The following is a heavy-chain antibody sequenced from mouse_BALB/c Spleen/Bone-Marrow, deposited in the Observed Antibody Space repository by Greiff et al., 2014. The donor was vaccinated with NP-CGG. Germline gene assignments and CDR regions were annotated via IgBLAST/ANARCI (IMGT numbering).Heavy chain of an antibody. CDR1: GFNIKDTY. Sequence: DVQLVESGAELVKPGASVKLSCTASGFNIKDTYMHWVKQRPEQGLEWIGRIDPANGNTKYDPKFQGKATITADTPSDTAYLQLNTLTSEDTAVYYCASSAYSWGQGTLVTVSA. J-gene: IGHJ3*01. V-gene: IGHV14-3*02. D-gene: IGHD2-10*01. CDR2: IDPANGNT. CDR3: ASSAYS.